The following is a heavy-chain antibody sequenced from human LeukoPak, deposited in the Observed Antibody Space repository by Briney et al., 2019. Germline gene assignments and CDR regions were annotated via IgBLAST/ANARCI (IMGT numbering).Heavy chain of an antibody. V-gene: IGHV1-69-2*01. CDR3: TTTNVGNSPRDY. CDR2: VDPKDGET. D-gene: IGHD3-3*01. Sequence: ASVQVSCKASGYTFDDNYMHWVQQAPGKGPEWMGFVDPKDGETVYAEKFQDRVTLSADTSIDTTYMELSSLTSEDTAMYYCTTTNVGNSPRDYWGQGTLVTVSS. J-gene: IGHJ4*02. CDR1: GYTFDDNY.